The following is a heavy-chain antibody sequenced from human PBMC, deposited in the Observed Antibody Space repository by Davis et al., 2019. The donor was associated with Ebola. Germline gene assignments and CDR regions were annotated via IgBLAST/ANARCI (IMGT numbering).Heavy chain of an antibody. CDR1: GFTVSSNY. D-gene: IGHD2-21*01. CDR2: ISTSDTA. CDR3: ARGWKAIPVFDP. J-gene: IGHJ5*02. Sequence: GGSLRLSCAASGFTVSSNYMSWVRQAPGKGLEWVSVISTSDTAYYANSVKGRFTISRDNFTNTLYLQMNSLGAEDAAVYYCARGWKAIPVFDPWGQGVLVTVSS. V-gene: IGHV3-53*01.